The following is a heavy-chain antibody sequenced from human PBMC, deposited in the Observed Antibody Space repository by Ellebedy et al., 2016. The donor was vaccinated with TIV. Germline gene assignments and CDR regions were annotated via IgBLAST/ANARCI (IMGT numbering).Heavy chain of an antibody. V-gene: IGHV1-69*04. CDR3: ATGYSYDYWYFDL. J-gene: IGHJ2*01. D-gene: IGHD5-18*01. CDR2: IIPILGIA. CDR1: GGTFSSYA. Sequence: AASVKVSCKASGGTFSSYAISWVRQAPGQGLEWRGRIIPILGIANYAKNFQGRVTITADKSTSTAYMELSSLRSEDTAVYYCATGYSYDYWYFDLWGRGTLVTVSS.